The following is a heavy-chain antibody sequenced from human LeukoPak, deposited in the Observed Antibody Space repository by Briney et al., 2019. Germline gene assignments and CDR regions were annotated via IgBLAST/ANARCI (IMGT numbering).Heavy chain of an antibody. D-gene: IGHD2-2*01. CDR3: VREDPYIVALPADGRYFDC. CDR1: GFTFSTYS. CDR2: ISAYGNLK. J-gene: IGHJ4*02. Sequence: GGYLRLSCAASGFTFSTYSMHWVRQAPGKGLEWVAVISAYGNLKWTADSVKGRFTISRDNSKNTLYLQMNSLRAEDTAVYYCVREDPYIVALPADGRYFDCWGQGTLVAVSS. V-gene: IGHV3-30-3*01.